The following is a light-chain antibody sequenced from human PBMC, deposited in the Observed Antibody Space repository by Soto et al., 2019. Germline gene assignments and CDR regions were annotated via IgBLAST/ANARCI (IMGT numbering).Light chain of an antibody. J-gene: IGKJ2*01. CDR3: MQATHWPYT. Sequence: DVVMTQSPLSLPVTLGQPASISCRSSQGLGNTYLNWFHQRPGQSPRRLIYKVSNRDSGVPDRXSGSGSGTDFTLKISRVEPEDVGLYFCMQATHWPYTFGQGTKLEI. CDR1: QGLGNTY. CDR2: KVS. V-gene: IGKV2-30*01.